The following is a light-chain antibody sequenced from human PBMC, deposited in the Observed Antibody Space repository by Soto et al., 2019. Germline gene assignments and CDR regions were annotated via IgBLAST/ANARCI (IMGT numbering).Light chain of an antibody. V-gene: IGKV3-20*01. CDR1: QSVSSNY. Sequence: EIVLTQSPGTLSLSPGEKATLSCRASQSVSSNYLAWYQQKPGQAPRLLIYYAYRRTTGIPDRFSGSGSGTDFTLTISRLEPEDFAVYYCQQYGSSSTFGQGTRLEIK. J-gene: IGKJ5*01. CDR3: QQYGSSST. CDR2: YAY.